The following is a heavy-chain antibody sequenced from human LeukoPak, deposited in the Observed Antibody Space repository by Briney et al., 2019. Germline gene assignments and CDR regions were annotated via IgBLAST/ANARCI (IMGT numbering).Heavy chain of an antibody. CDR2: ISWNSGSI. D-gene: IGHD6-19*01. J-gene: IGHJ4*02. CDR1: GFTFDDYA. Sequence: GGSLRLSCAASGFTFDDYAMHWVRQAPGKGLEWVSGISWNSGSIGYADSVKGRFTISRDNAKNSLYLQMNSLRAEDTALYYCAKDLAVAGTVDYWGQGTLVTVSS. CDR3: AKDLAVAGTVDY. V-gene: IGHV3-9*01.